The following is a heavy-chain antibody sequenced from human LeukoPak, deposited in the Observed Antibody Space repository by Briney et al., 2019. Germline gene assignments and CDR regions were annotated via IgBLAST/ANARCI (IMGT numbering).Heavy chain of an antibody. CDR3: ARVDGYYFSDAFDI. CDR1: GGTFSSYA. V-gene: IGHV1-69*05. J-gene: IGHJ3*02. Sequence: GSSVTVSCKASGGTFSSYAISWVRQAPGQGLEWMGGIIPIFGTANYAQKFQGRVTITTDGSTSTAYMELSSLRSEDTAVYYCARVDGYYFSDAFDIWGQETMVTVSS. D-gene: IGHD3-22*01. CDR2: IIPIFGTA.